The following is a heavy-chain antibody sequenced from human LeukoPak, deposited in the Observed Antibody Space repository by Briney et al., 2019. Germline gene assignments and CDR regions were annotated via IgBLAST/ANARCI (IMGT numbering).Heavy chain of an antibody. V-gene: IGHV1-2*02. CDR1: GYTFTGYY. CDR2: INPNSGGT. D-gene: IGHD2-15*01. J-gene: IGHJ4*02. CDR3: ARAPQGIVVVVAAPDY. Sequence: ASVKVSCKASGYTFTGYYMHWVRQAPGQGLEWMGWINPNSGGTNYAQKFQGRVTMTRDTSISTAYMELSRLRSDDTAVYYCARAPQGIVVVVAAPDYWGQGTLVTVSS.